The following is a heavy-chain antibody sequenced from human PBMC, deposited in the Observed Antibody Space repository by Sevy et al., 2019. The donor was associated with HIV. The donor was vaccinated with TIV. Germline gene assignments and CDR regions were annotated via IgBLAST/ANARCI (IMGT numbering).Heavy chain of an antibody. Sequence: ASVKVSCKASGYTFTFYDINWVRQATGQGLEWVGWMNPNSGNTGYAQKFQGRVTMTRNTSISTGYMELSSLRSEETAVFYCARGASLYSSSIIEYDYWGQGTLVTVSS. D-gene: IGHD6-6*01. CDR1: GYTFTFYD. V-gene: IGHV1-8*01. J-gene: IGHJ4*02. CDR2: MNPNSGNT. CDR3: ARGASLYSSSIIEYDY.